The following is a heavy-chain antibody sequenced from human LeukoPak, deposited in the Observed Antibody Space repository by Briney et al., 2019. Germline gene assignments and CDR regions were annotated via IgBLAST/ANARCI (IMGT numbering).Heavy chain of an antibody. CDR2: IYPGDSDT. J-gene: IGHJ4*02. CDR1: GYSFSSYW. V-gene: IGHV5-51*01. CDR3: ARTRSRGVISYDFDY. Sequence: GESLKISCKGSGYSFSSYWIGWVRQMPGKGLEWMGIIYPGDSDTRYSPSFQGQVTISADKSISTAYLQWSSLKASDTAMYYCARTRSRGVISYDFDYWGQGTLVTISS. D-gene: IGHD3-10*01.